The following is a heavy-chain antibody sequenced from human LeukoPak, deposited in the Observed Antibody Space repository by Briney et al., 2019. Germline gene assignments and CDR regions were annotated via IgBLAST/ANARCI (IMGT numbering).Heavy chain of an antibody. CDR2: ISYDGSDK. Sequence: GGSLRLSCAASGFTFSDYAMHWVRQAPGKGLEWVALISYDGSDKYYADSVKGRFTISRDNSKHTLYLQMNSLRTEDTTVYYCVRGRYYYDSSGYLDYWGQGTLVTVSS. CDR3: VRGRYYYDSSGYLDY. D-gene: IGHD3-22*01. V-gene: IGHV3-30-3*01. J-gene: IGHJ4*02. CDR1: GFTFSDYA.